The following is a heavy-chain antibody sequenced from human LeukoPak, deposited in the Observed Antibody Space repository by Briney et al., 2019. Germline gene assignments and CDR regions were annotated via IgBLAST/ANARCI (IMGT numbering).Heavy chain of an antibody. D-gene: IGHD1-1*01. CDR1: GLRFDNAW. J-gene: IGHJ2*01. CDR2: IRGKTDGGTT. CDR3: TTMGGNNWFDWYFDL. V-gene: IGHV3-15*01. Sequence: GGSLRLSCAASGLRFDNAWMSWVRQVPGKGLEWVGRIRGKTDGGTTDYAAPVKGRFTISRDDSENTLYLHLTSLQIEDAAVYYCTTMGGNNWFDWYFDLWGRGTLVTVYS.